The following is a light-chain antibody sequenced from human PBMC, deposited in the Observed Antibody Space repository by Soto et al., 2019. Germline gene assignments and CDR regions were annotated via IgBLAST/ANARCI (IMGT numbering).Light chain of an antibody. Sequence: DIVMTQSPDSLAVSLGERATINCKSSQSVLYNSNNKNYLAWYQQKPGQPPKLLIYWASTRESGVPDRFSGSGSGTDFTITISSLQAEDVAVYYCQQYYSTPRTFGGGTKVEI. CDR1: QSVLYNSNNKNY. CDR3: QQYYSTPRT. V-gene: IGKV4-1*01. J-gene: IGKJ4*01. CDR2: WAS.